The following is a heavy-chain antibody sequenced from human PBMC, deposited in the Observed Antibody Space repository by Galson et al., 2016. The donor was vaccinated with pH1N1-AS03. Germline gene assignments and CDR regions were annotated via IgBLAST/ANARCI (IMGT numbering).Heavy chain of an antibody. Sequence: SLRLSCAASGFTFDNYAIHWVRQAPGKGLEWVAGISWNSGSIGYADSVKGRFTISRDNAKNSLFLQMNSLRAEDTAFYYCARWDGIAEAGAGFAFWGQGTLVTVSS. J-gene: IGHJ4*02. CDR1: GFTFDNYA. CDR2: ISWNSGSI. CDR3: ARWDGIAEAGAGFAF. V-gene: IGHV3-9*01. D-gene: IGHD6-19*01.